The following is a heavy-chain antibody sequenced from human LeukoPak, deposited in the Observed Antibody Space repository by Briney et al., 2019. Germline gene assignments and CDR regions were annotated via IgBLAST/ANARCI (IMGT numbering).Heavy chain of an antibody. CDR2: IYHSGST. CDR1: GYSISSGYY. Sequence: SENLSLTCTVSGYSISSGYYWGWIRQPPGKELEWIGSIYHSGSTYYNPSLKSRVTISVDTSKNQFSLKLSSVTAADTAVYYCARAASSGWSVFPDYWGQGTLVTVSS. CDR3: ARAASSGWSVFPDY. J-gene: IGHJ4*02. V-gene: IGHV4-38-2*02. D-gene: IGHD6-19*01.